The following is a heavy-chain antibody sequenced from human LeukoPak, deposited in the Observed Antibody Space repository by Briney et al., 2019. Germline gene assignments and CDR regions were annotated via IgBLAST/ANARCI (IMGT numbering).Heavy chain of an antibody. Sequence: LRLSCTASGFTFSNAWMNWVRQAPGKALEWLALIDWDDDKYYSTSLKTRLTSSKDTSKNQVVLTLTNMDPVDTATYYCALTTYFYDSSGRIDYWGQGTLVTVSS. CDR1: GFTFSNAW. J-gene: IGHJ4*02. D-gene: IGHD3-22*01. CDR2: IDWDDDK. V-gene: IGHV2-70*20. CDR3: ALTTYFYDSSGRIDY.